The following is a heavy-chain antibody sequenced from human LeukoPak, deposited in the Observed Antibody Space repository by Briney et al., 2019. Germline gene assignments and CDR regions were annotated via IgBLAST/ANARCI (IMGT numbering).Heavy chain of an antibody. J-gene: IGHJ5*02. Sequence: SETLSLTCTVSSGSISTSNYYWSWIRQPAGKGLEWIGRIYISGSTNYSPSLKSRVTMSVDTSKNQFSLKLSSLTAADTAVYYCARDRGTDWFDPWGQGTLVTVSS. CDR3: ARDRGTDWFDP. CDR2: IYISGST. D-gene: IGHD5-12*01. V-gene: IGHV4-61*02. CDR1: SGSISTSNYY.